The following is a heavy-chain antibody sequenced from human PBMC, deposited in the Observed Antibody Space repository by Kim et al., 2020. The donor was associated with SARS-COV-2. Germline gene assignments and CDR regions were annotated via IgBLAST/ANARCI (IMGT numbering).Heavy chain of an antibody. CDR2: IYSGGNT. V-gene: IGHV3-66*01. CDR1: GYTFTYSY. CDR3: ATVVFYYDAGYCKN. Sequence: GGSLRLSCAASGYTFTYSYMGWVRQAPGKGLEWVSFIYSGGNTIYADSVKGRLIISRDHSKNPLYLQMNSLRAEDTAVYYCATVVFYYDAGYCKNWGQGTLVIVSS. J-gene: IGHJ1*01. D-gene: IGHD3-22*01.